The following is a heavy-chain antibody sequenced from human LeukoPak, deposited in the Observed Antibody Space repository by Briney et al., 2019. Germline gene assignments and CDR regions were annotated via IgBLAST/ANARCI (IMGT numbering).Heavy chain of an antibody. CDR3: ASGRSYDSSGYYFY. J-gene: IGHJ4*02. CDR2: INSDGSDT. D-gene: IGHD3-22*01. Sequence: PGGSLRLSCAASRFTFSTYGMHWVRQAPGKGLVWVSRINSDGSDTSYADSVKGRFTISRDNAKNTLYLQMNSLRAEDTAMYYCASGRSYDSSGYYFYWGQGTLVTVSS. V-gene: IGHV3-74*01. CDR1: RFTFSTYG.